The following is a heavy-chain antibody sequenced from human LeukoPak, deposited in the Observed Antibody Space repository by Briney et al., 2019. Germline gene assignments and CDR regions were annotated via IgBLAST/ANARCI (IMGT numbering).Heavy chain of an antibody. Sequence: TGGSLRLSCAASGFTFTNYAMTWVRQAPGRGLESVSGISGGSGTTYYADSVKGRFTISRDNSKNTLYLQMNSLRAEDTAVYYCAKTSIWGIAAGSDHWGQGALVTVSS. J-gene: IGHJ4*02. CDR2: ISGGSGTT. D-gene: IGHD6-13*01. CDR3: AKTSIWGIAAGSDH. V-gene: IGHV3-23*01. CDR1: GFTFTNYA.